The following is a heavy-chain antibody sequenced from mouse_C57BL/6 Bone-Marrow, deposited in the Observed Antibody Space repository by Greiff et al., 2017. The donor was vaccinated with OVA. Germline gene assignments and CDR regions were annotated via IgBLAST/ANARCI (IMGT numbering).Heavy chain of an antibody. D-gene: IGHD2-5*01. J-gene: IGHJ1*03. Sequence: VQLQQSGAELVKPGASVKLSCTASGFNIKDYYMHWVKQRTEQGLEWIGRIDPEDGETKYAPKFQGKATITADTSSNTAYLQLIRLTSWDTAVYYCARFPRINSNHRYFDVWGTGTTVTVSS. CDR2: IDPEDGET. CDR3: ARFPRINSNHRYFDV. CDR1: GFNIKDYY. V-gene: IGHV14-2*01.